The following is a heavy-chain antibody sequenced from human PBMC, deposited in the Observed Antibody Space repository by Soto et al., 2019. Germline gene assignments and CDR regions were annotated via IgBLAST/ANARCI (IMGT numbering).Heavy chain of an antibody. D-gene: IGHD2-2*02. V-gene: IGHV4-31*03. CDR2: IYYSGST. J-gene: IGHJ3*02. CDR3: ARAPLPVVPAAIYAFDI. Sequence: SETLSLTCTVSGGSISSGGYYWSWIRQHPGKGLEWIGYIYYSGSTYYNPSLKSRVTISVDTSKNQFSLKLSSVTAADTAVYYCARAPLPVVPAAIYAFDIWGQGTMGTVSS. CDR1: GGSISSGGYY.